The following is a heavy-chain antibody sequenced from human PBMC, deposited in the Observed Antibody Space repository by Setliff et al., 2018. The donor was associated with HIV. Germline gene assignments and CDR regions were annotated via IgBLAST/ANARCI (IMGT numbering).Heavy chain of an antibody. Sequence: PSETLSLTCAVSGDSMSSGDYSWNWIRKSPGKDLEWIGYIYPSGRTYCNPSLKNRVTMSIDRCKKQFSLNQSSVTAADTALYFCVREGAGSESYYLDFWGQGILVTVSS. D-gene: IGHD3-10*01. CDR1: GDSMSSGDYS. J-gene: IGHJ4*02. V-gene: IGHV4-30-2*06. CDR3: VREGAGSESYYLDF. CDR2: IYPSGRT.